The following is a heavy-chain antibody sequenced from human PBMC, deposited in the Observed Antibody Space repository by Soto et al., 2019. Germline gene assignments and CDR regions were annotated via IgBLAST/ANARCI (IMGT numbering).Heavy chain of an antibody. CDR1: GFSLTTSGVG. V-gene: IGHV2-5*02. CDR2: IYWDDDK. D-gene: IGHD5-18*01. CDR3: AHRGYMYGNWDHGYFDY. Sequence: QITLKESGPPRVRPTQTLALTCTFSGFSLTTSGVGVGWIRKTPGKALEWLAVIYWDDDKRYSPSLKSRLTITKDTSKKHGVLTMADMDPVDTATYFCAHRGYMYGNWDHGYFDYWGQGTLVTVSS. J-gene: IGHJ4*02.